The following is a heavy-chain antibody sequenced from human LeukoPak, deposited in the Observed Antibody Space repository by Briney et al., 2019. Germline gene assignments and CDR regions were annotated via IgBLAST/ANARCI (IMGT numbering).Heavy chain of an antibody. D-gene: IGHD2-2*01. CDR2: IIPIFGTA. CDR1: GGTFSSYA. V-gene: IGHV1-69*05. Sequence: ASVKVSCKASGGTFSSYAISWVRQAPGQGLEWMGGIIPIFGTANYAQKFQGRVTITTDESTSTAYMELSSLRSEDTAVYYCARATRYCSSTSCYANYYYYYMDVWGKGTTVTVSS. J-gene: IGHJ6*03. CDR3: ARATRYCSSTSCYANYYYYYMDV.